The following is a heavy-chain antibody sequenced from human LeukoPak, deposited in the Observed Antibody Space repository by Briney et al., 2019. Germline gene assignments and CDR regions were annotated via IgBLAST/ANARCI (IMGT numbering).Heavy chain of an antibody. CDR2: IIPIFGTA. CDR1: GYTFTGYY. V-gene: IGHV1-69*13. Sequence: SVKVSCKASGYTFTGYYMHWVRQAPGQGLEWMGGIIPIFGTANYAQKFQGRVTITADESTSTAYMELSSLRSEDTAVYYCALLDTAMPAFDIWGQGTMVTVSS. D-gene: IGHD5-18*01. CDR3: ALLDTAMPAFDI. J-gene: IGHJ3*02.